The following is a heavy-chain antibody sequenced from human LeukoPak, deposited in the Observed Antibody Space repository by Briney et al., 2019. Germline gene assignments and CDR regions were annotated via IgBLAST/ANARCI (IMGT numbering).Heavy chain of an antibody. Sequence: SETLSLTCTVSGGSISSYYWSWIRQPPGKGLEWIGYIYYSGSTNYNPSLKSRVTISVDTSKNQFSLKLSSVTAADTAVYYCARGRYDWYFDLWGRGTLVTVSS. V-gene: IGHV4-59*01. CDR1: GGSISSYY. D-gene: IGHD1-1*01. CDR3: ARGRYDWYFDL. CDR2: IYYSGST. J-gene: IGHJ2*01.